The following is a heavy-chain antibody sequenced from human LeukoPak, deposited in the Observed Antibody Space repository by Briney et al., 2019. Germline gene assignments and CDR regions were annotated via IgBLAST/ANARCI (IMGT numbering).Heavy chain of an antibody. CDR3: AKDRGFSYLDV. J-gene: IGHJ6*03. Sequence: GRSLRLPCAASGFNFSDYGMHWVRQPPGKGLEWVAIIWYDATNKYYADSVKGRFTISRDNSKNTMTLQMNSLRAEDTAVYFCAKDRGFSYLDVWGKGTTVTVSS. V-gene: IGHV3-33*06. D-gene: IGHD3-10*01. CDR2: IWYDATNK. CDR1: GFNFSDYG.